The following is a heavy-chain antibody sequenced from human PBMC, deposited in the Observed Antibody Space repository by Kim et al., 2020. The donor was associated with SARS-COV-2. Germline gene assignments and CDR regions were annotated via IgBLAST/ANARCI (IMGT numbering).Heavy chain of an antibody. D-gene: IGHD3-10*01. Sequence: ASVKVSCKASGYTFTGYYIHWVRQAPGQRLEWLGRINPFSGGTNSAQQFRGRVSLTRDTSIGTAYMDLSSLRFDDTALYYCARGGDLSNYRLPFDSLGQG. CDR2: INPFSGGT. J-gene: IGHJ4*02. V-gene: IGHV1-2*06. CDR3: ARGGDLSNYRLPFDS. CDR1: GYTFTGYY.